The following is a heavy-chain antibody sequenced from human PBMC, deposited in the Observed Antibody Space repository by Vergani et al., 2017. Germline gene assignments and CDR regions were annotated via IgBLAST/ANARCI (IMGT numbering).Heavy chain of an antibody. CDR3: ARHLRGYSYGVFDY. J-gene: IGHJ4*02. CDR2: LYACGST. Sequence: QVQLQESGPGLVKPSETLSLICDVFDFIINGHYWGWIRESPEKWLGRIGSLYACGSTYYNPSLKSRVAISMDTSKNHFTLGRSSVTAADTAVYYCARHLRGYSYGVFDYWGQGREVTVSS. V-gene: IGHV4-38-2*01. D-gene: IGHD5-18*01. CDR1: DFIINGHY.